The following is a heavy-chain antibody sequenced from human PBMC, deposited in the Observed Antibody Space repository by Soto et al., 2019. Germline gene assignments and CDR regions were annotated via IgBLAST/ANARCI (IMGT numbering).Heavy chain of an antibody. Sequence: SETLSLTCAISGGSISSSNWWSWVRQPPGKGLEWIGEIYHSGSTNYNPSLKSRVTISVDKSKNQFSLKLSSVTAADTAVYYCARVSGSYYYGMDVWGQGTTVTVSS. V-gene: IGHV4-4*02. CDR1: GGSISSSNW. D-gene: IGHD1-26*01. CDR2: IYHSGST. J-gene: IGHJ6*02. CDR3: ARVSGSYYYGMDV.